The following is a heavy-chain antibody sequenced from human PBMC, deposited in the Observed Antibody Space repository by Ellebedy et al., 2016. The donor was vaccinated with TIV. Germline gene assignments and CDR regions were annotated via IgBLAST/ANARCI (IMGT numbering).Heavy chain of an antibody. CDR3: AKVQWSGLLEWLLGPGKYYFDY. Sequence: GGSLRLXXAASGFTFSSYGMHWVRQAPGKGLEWVAVISYDGSNKYYADSVKGRFTISRDNSKNTLYLQMNSLRAEDTAVYYCAKVQWSGLLEWLLGPGKYYFDYWGQGTLVTVSS. D-gene: IGHD3-3*01. V-gene: IGHV3-30*18. J-gene: IGHJ4*02. CDR2: ISYDGSNK. CDR1: GFTFSSYG.